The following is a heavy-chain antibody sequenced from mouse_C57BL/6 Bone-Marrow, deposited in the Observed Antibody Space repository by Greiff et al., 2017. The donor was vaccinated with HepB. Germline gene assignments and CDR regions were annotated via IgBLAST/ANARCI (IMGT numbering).Heavy chain of an antibody. CDR2: IYPRSGNT. D-gene: IGHD1-1*01. Sequence: QVQLQQSGAELARPGASVKLSCKASGYTFTSYGISWVKQRTGQGLEWIGEIYPRSGNTYYNEKFKGKATLTADKSSSTAYMELRSLTSEDSAVYFCARKGIGSSSYYYAMDYWGQGTSVTSPQ. J-gene: IGHJ4*01. V-gene: IGHV1-81*01. CDR1: GYTFTSYG. CDR3: ARKGIGSSSYYYAMDY.